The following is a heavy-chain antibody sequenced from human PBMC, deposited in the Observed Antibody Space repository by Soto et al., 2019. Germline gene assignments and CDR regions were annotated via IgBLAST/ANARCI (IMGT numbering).Heavy chain of an antibody. J-gene: IGHJ4*02. Sequence: PGGSLRLSCAASGFTFSSYAMSWVRQTPGKGLEWVPAISGSGGSTYYADSVKGRFTISRDNSKNTLYLQMNSLRAEDTAVYYCAKDPGYGSGPLYFDYWGQGTLVTVSS. D-gene: IGHD3-10*01. CDR1: GFTFSSYA. CDR2: ISGSGGST. V-gene: IGHV3-23*01. CDR3: AKDPGYGSGPLYFDY.